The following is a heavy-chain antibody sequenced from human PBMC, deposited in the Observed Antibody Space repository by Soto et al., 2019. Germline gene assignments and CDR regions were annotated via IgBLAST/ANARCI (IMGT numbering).Heavy chain of an antibody. CDR1: GFTFSSHW. J-gene: IGHJ3*02. Sequence: PGGSVRLSCGASGFTFSSHWMHWVRQAPGKGLVWVSRINGDGSSTTYADSVKGRFTISRDNAKNTVYLQMNSLRAEDTAVYYCLVVVVTAIPVNDAFDIWGQGTMVTVSS. CDR2: INGDGSST. V-gene: IGHV3-74*01. D-gene: IGHD2-21*02. CDR3: LVVVVTAIPVNDAFDI.